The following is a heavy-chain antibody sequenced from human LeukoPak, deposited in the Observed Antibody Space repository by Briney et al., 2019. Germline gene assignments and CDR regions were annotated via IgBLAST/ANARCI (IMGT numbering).Heavy chain of an antibody. CDR1: GFTFSDYY. CDR2: INHSGST. Sequence: GSLRLSCAASGFTFSDYYMTWFRQPPGKGLEWIGEINHSGSTNYNPSLKSRVTISVDTSKNQFSLKLSSVTAADTAVYYCARSLKPDIVVVVAATTGQYYFDYWGQGTLVTVSS. J-gene: IGHJ4*02. V-gene: IGHV4-34*01. CDR3: ARSLKPDIVVVVAATTGQYYFDY. D-gene: IGHD2-15*01.